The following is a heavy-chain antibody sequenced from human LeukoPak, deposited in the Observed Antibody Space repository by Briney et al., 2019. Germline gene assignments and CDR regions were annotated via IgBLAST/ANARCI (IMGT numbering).Heavy chain of an antibody. D-gene: IGHD2-21*01. Sequence: GGSLRLSCAASGFTFSSYSMNWVRQAPGKGLEWVSYISSSSSTIYYANSVKGRFTISRDNAKNSLYLQMNSLRAEDTAVYYCAREGDFDYWGQGTLVTVSS. V-gene: IGHV3-48*01. CDR3: AREGDFDY. CDR2: ISSSSSTI. J-gene: IGHJ4*02. CDR1: GFTFSSYS.